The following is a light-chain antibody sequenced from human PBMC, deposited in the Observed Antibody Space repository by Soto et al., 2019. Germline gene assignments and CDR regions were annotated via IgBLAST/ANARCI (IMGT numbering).Light chain of an antibody. V-gene: IGLV2-23*01. J-gene: IGLJ3*02. CDR1: SSDVGSSNL. CDR2: EGS. CDR3: CSYAGSSTWV. Sequence: QSALTQPASVSGSPGQSITISCTGTSSDVGSSNLVSWYQQHPGKAPKLMIYEGSERPSWVSDRFSGSKTGNTASLTISGLQAEDEGDYYCCSYAGSSTWVFGGGTKLTVL.